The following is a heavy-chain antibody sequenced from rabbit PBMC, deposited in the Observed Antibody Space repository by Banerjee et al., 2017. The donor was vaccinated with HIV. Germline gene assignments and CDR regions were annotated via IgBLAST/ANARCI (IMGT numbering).Heavy chain of an antibody. J-gene: IGHJ4*01. CDR3: ARDVSYVSGRGANDL. CDR2: IDPVLGST. Sequence: QLKETGGGLVQPGGSLTLSCKASGFDFSNYYMTWVRQAPGKGLEWIGYIDPVLGSTCYASWVNGRFTISSHNAQNTLYLQLNSLTAADSATYFCARDVSYVSGRGANDLWGPGTLSPS. V-gene: IGHV1S7*01. D-gene: IGHD4-1*01. CDR1: GFDFSNYY.